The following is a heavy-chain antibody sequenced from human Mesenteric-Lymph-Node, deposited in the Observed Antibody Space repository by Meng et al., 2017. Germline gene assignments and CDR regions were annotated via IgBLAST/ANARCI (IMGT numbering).Heavy chain of an antibody. CDR1: GFTFTNYW. Sequence: GGSLRLSCAASGFTFTNYWMSWVRQSPGKGLERVANIKEDGSEKYYVDSVKGRFTISRDNAKISVDLQMNSLRAEDTAVYYCARDATRGGDFDYWGQGTLVTSPQ. D-gene: IGHD4-17*01. CDR3: ARDATRGGDFDY. CDR2: IKEDGSEK. J-gene: IGHJ4*02. V-gene: IGHV3-7*01.